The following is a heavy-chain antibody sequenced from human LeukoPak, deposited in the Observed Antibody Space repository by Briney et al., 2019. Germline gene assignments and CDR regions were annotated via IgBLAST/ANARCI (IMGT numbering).Heavy chain of an antibody. CDR1: GFTFSSYS. CDR2: ISYDGSNK. V-gene: IGHV3-30*18. Sequence: GGSLRLSCAASGFTFSSYSMNWVRQAPGKGLEWVAVISYDGSNKYYADSVKGRFTISRDNSKNTLYLQMNSLRAEDTAVYYCAKDGMVRGVNYIDYWGQGTLVTVSS. D-gene: IGHD3-10*01. CDR3: AKDGMVRGVNYIDY. J-gene: IGHJ4*02.